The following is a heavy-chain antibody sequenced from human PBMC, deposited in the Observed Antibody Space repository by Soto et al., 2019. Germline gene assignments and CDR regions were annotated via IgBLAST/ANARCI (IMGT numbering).Heavy chain of an antibody. V-gene: IGHV3-48*02. CDR3: ARDHPEFWSGYYYGMDV. CDR1: GFTFSSYS. CDR2: ISSSSSTI. Sequence: GGSLRLSCAASGFTFSSYSMNWVRQAPGKGLEWVSYISSSSSTIYYADSVKGRFTISRDNAKNSLYLQMNSLRDEDTAVYYCARDHPEFWSGYYYGMDVWGQGTTVTVSS. D-gene: IGHD3-3*01. J-gene: IGHJ6*02.